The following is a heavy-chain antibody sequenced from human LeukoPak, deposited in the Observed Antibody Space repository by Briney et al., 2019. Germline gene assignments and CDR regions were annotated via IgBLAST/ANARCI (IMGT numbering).Heavy chain of an antibody. Sequence: GSLRLSCAASGFTVSSNYMSWIRQPPGKGLEWIGEINHSGSTNYNPSLKSRVTISVDTSKNQFSLKLSSVTAADTAVFYCARSREWFGELLGDYWGQGTLVTVSS. CDR1: GFTVSSNY. J-gene: IGHJ4*02. D-gene: IGHD3-10*01. CDR2: INHSGST. CDR3: ARSREWFGELLGDY. V-gene: IGHV4-34*01.